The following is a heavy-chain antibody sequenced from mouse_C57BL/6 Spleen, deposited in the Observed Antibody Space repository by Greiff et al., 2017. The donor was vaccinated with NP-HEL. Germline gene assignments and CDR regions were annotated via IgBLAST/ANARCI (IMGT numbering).Heavy chain of an antibody. J-gene: IGHJ4*01. CDR3: ARTPVYDGYYHYAMDY. CDR1: GFSLSTFGMG. D-gene: IGHD2-3*01. CDR2: IWWDDDK. Sequence: QVTLKESGPGILQPSQTLSLTCSFSGFSLSTFGMGVGWIRQPSGKGLEWLAHIWWDDDKYYNPALKSRLTISKDTSKNQVFLKIANVDTADTATYYCARTPVYDGYYHYAMDYWGQGTSVTVSS. V-gene: IGHV8-8*01.